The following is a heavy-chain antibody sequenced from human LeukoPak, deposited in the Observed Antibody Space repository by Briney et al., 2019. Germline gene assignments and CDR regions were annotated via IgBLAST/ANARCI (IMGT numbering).Heavy chain of an antibody. V-gene: IGHV1-2*02. D-gene: IGHD6-13*01. CDR3: ARDGSSSAGY. CDR2: INPNSGDT. Sequence: EASVKVSCKASGYTFTDYYIHWVRQAPGQGLEWMGWINPNSGDTNYAQKFQGRVTMTRDTSISTAYMELSRLTSDDTAVYYCARDGSSSAGYWGQGTLVTVSS. J-gene: IGHJ4*02. CDR1: GYTFTDYY.